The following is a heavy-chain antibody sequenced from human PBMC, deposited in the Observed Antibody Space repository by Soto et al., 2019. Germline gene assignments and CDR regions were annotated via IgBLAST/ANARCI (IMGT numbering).Heavy chain of an antibody. CDR3: AKVSADTATSADY. CDR1: RFTFSSYG. CDR2: ISYDGSNK. V-gene: IGHV3-30*18. Sequence: QVQLVESGGGVVQPGRSLRLSCAASRFTFSSYGMHWVRQAPGKGLEWVAVISYDGSNKYYADSVKGRFTISRDNSKNTLYLQMNSLRAEDTAVYYCAKVSADTATSADYWGQGTLVTVSS. J-gene: IGHJ4*02. D-gene: IGHD5-18*01.